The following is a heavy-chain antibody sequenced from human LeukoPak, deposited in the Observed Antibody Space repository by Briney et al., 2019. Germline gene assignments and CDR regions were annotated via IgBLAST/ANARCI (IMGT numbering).Heavy chain of an antibody. CDR2: IRNKANSYTT. CDR3: AREWDSGSYYLGYFDY. J-gene: IGHJ4*02. Sequence: GGSLRLSCAASGFTFSDHYMDWVRQAPGKGLEWVGHIRNKANSYTTEYAASVKGRFTISRDDSKNSLYLQMNSLKCEDTAVYYCAREWDSGSYYLGYFDYWGQGTLVTVSS. D-gene: IGHD1-26*01. CDR1: GFTFSDHY. V-gene: IGHV3-72*01.